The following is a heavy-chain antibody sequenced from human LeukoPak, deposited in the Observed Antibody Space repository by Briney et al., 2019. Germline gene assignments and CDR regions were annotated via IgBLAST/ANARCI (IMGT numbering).Heavy chain of an antibody. Sequence: PGGSLRLSCAASGFTFSSYGMNWVRQAPGKGLEWVSAISGSGGSTYYADSVKGRFTISRDNSKNTLYLQMNSLRAEDTAVYYCARGLRGFYEWFGSSRPDYYYGMDVWGQGTTVTVSS. CDR3: ARGLRGFYEWFGSSRPDYYYGMDV. CDR1: GFTFSSYG. D-gene: IGHD3-10*01. J-gene: IGHJ6*02. V-gene: IGHV3-23*01. CDR2: ISGSGGST.